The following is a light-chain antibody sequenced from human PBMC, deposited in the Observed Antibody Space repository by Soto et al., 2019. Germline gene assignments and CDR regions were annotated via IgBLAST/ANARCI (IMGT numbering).Light chain of an antibody. V-gene: IGKV3-20*01. CDR2: GAS. J-gene: IGKJ1*01. Sequence: EIVMTQSPATLSVSPGETATLSCRASQSVAGNLAWYQQKPGQAPRLLIYGASSRATGIPDRFSGSGSGTDFTLTISRLEPEDFAVYYCQQYGSSPPAFAQGTKVDIK. CDR3: QQYGSSPPA. CDR1: QSVAGN.